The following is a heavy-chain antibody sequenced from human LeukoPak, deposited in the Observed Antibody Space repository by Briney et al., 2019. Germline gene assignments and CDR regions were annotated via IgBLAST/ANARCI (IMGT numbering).Heavy chain of an antibody. V-gene: IGHV3-74*01. CDR1: GFTFSSYW. Sequence: GGSLRLSCAASGFTFSSYWMHWVRQAPGKGLVWVSRINSDGSSTSYADSVKGRFTISRDNTKNTLYLQMNSLRAEDTAVYCCARVPPMVAFDYWGQGTLVTVSS. D-gene: IGHD4/OR15-4a*01. J-gene: IGHJ4*02. CDR3: ARVPPMVAFDY. CDR2: INSDGSST.